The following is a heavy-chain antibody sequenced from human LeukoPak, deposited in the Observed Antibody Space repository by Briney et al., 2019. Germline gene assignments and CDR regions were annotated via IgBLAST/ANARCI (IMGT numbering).Heavy chain of an antibody. J-gene: IGHJ6*02. CDR1: GYTFSDYY. CDR3: ARVNYRSGFFRNFYYYGMDV. CDR2: INPNSGGT. D-gene: IGHD6-19*01. V-gene: IGHV1-2*02. Sequence: GASVKVSCKASGYTFSDYYIHWVRQGPGHGLEWMGWINPNSGGTDYAQRFQGRVTMTRETSNTTAYMELSRPRSDDTAVYYCARVNYRSGFFRNFYYYGMDVWGQGTTVTVSS.